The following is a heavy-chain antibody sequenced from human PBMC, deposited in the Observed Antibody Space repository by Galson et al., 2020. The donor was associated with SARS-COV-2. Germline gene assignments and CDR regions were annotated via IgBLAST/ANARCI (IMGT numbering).Heavy chain of an antibody. Sequence: SETLSLTCTVSGGSISSGDYYWSWVRQPPGKGLEWIGYMSHSGRSYYDPSLKSRAAISGDTSKNHFSLKLSSVSAADSAVYCCARYYYDGSGFDYWGQGTLVTGAS. V-gene: IGHV4-30-4*08. CDR2: MSHSGRS. J-gene: IGHJ4*02. D-gene: IGHD3-22*01. CDR3: ARYYYDGSGFDY. CDR1: GGSISSGDYY.